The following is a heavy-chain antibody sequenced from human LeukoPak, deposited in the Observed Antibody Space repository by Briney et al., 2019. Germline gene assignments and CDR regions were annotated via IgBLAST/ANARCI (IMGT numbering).Heavy chain of an antibody. CDR1: GFTFDDSV. V-gene: IGHV3-20*04. CDR2: INWNGGST. D-gene: IGHD1-26*01. CDR3: AKGGYYDLDAFDI. Sequence: GGSLRLSCAASGFTFDDSVMSWVRHAPGKGLEWVSSINWNGGSTGYADSVKGRFTISRDNAKNSLYLQMNSLRAEDTALYYCAKGGYYDLDAFDIGGQGTMVTVSS. J-gene: IGHJ3*02.